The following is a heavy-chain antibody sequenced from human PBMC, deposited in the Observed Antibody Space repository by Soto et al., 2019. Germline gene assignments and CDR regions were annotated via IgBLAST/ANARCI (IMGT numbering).Heavy chain of an antibody. CDR3: ARGYYSSSWRVFDY. Sequence: QVQLVQSGADVKKPGASVKVSCKTSGYTFSGYFMHWLRQAPGQGLEWMGWMNPNSGGTDYAQNCQGMVSMTWVTSISTANLELSRLRSDDTAMYYSARGYYSSSWRVFDYRGQGTLVTVSS. D-gene: IGHD6-13*01. CDR1: GYTFSGYF. CDR2: MNPNSGGT. V-gene: IGHV1-2*02. J-gene: IGHJ4*02.